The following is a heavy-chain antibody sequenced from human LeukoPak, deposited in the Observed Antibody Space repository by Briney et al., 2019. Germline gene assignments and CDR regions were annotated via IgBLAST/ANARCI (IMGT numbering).Heavy chain of an antibody. J-gene: IGHJ4*02. CDR3: AKDRRIAAAALDY. CDR1: GFTFSSYG. D-gene: IGHD6-13*01. V-gene: IGHV3-30*18. CDR2: ISYDGSNK. Sequence: GRSLRLSCAASGFTFSSYGMHWVRQAPGKGLEWVAVISYDGSNKYYADSVKGRFTISRDNSKNTLYLQMNSLRAEDTAVYYCAKDRRIAAAALDYWGQGTLVTVSS.